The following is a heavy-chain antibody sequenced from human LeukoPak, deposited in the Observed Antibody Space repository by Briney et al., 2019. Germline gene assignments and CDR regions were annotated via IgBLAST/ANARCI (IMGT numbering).Heavy chain of an antibody. CDR2: IYYSGST. J-gene: IGHJ2*01. D-gene: IGHD3-10*01. Sequence: SETLSLTCTVSGGSISSYYWSWIRQPPGKGLEWIGYIYYSGSTNYNPSLKSRVTISVDTSKNQFSLKLSSVTAADTAVYYCARVSVTMVRGVPPPYWYFDLRGRGTLVTVSS. CDR3: ARVSVTMVRGVPPPYWYFDL. CDR1: GGSISSYY. V-gene: IGHV4-59*01.